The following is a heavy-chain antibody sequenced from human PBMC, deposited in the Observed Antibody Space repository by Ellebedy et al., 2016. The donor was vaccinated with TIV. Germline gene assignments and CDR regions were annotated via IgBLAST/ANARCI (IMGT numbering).Heavy chain of an antibody. Sequence: SETLSLTCAISGDSVSIKSGGWNWIRQSPERGLEWLGRTYYRSRWSNDYAVSMRGRISINPDTSKNQFSLKLNSVTPEDTAVYYCARDRGGTQYGMDVWGQGTTVTVSS. V-gene: IGHV6-1*01. CDR3: ARDRGGTQYGMDV. CDR2: TYYRSRWSN. J-gene: IGHJ6*02. CDR1: GDSVSIKSGG. D-gene: IGHD3-10*01.